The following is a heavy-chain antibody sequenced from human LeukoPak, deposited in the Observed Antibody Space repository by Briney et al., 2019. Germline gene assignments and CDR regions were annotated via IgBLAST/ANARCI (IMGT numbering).Heavy chain of an antibody. CDR3: VRHGGYGTGWYFNPVDY. CDR2: IYPGDSDT. Sequence: AESLKIPCKASADSFTSSWIACVRHLPGERLEWMGAIYPGDSDTRYTPSFQGQVTISADKSITTAYLQWSSLKASDTAMYYCVRHGGYGTGWYFNPVDYWGQGTLVTVSS. CDR1: ADSFTSSW. V-gene: IGHV5-51*01. D-gene: IGHD6-19*01. J-gene: IGHJ4*02.